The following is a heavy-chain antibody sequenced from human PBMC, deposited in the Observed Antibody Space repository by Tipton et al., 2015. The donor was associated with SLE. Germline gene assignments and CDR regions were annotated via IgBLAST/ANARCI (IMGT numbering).Heavy chain of an antibody. V-gene: IGHV1-2*02. J-gene: IGHJ5*02. CDR2: INPNSGGT. D-gene: IGHD1-26*01. Sequence: QLVQSGAEVKKPGASVKVSCKASGYTFTGYYMHWVRQAPGQGLEWMGWINPNSGGTNYAQKFQGRVTMTRDTSISTAYMELSRLRSDDTAVYYCARASRGGGSYYTAGRRFDPWGQGTLVTVSS. CDR3: ARASRGGGSYYTAGRRFDP. CDR1: GYTFTGYY.